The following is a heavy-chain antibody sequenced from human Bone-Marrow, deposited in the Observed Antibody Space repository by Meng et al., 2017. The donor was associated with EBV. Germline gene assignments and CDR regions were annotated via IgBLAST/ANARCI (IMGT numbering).Heavy chain of an antibody. Sequence: QVQLVQSGAEVRKPGASVKVSCKASGYTFTNYAMHWVRQAPGQRLEWMGWINPGNGNTKYSQKFQGRAPITRDISASIVYMELTSLRSEDTVVYYCATEPGYSSGWGQGTLVTVSS. D-gene: IGHD6-19*01. CDR2: INPGNGNT. V-gene: IGHV1-3*01. CDR1: GYTFTNYA. CDR3: ATEPGYSSG. J-gene: IGHJ1*01.